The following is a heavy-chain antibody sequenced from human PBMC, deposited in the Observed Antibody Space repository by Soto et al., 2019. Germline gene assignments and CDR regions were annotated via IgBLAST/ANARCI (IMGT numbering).Heavy chain of an antibody. J-gene: IGHJ6*02. CDR2: ISSSGSTI. CDR3: ARGPENYDFWSGYPPGYGMDV. Sequence: PGGSLRLSCAASGFTFSSYEMNWVRQAPGKGLEWVSYISSSGSTIYYADSVKGRFTISRDNAKNSLYLQMNSLRAEDTAVYYCARGPENYDFWSGYPPGYGMDVWGQGTTVTVSS. D-gene: IGHD3-3*01. V-gene: IGHV3-48*03. CDR1: GFTFSSYE.